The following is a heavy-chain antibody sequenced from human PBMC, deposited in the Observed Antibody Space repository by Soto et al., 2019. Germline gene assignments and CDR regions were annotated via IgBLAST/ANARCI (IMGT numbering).Heavy chain of an antibody. CDR2: SRDKAQGYST. J-gene: IGHJ2*01. CDR1: GFTLSDHY. V-gene: IGHV3-72*01. CDR3: ARAAMAGGFANWYFDL. Sequence: PGGSLRLSCAGSGFTLSDHYIDWVRQAPGKGLEWVGRSRDKAQGYSTAYAASVKGRFTISRENAKNSLYLQMNSLRAGDTAVYYCARAAMAGGFANWYFDLWGRGTLVTSPQ. D-gene: IGHD2-8*02.